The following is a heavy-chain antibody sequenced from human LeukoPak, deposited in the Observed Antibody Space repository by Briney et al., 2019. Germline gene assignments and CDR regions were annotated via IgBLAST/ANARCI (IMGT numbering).Heavy chain of an antibody. Sequence: GRSLRLSCAASGFTFSSYGMHWVRQAPGKGLEWVAVISYDGSNKYYADSVKGRFTMSRDNSKNTLYLQMNSLRAEDTAVYYCAKDHIVVVVAATPDYWGQGTLVTVSS. V-gene: IGHV3-30*18. D-gene: IGHD2-15*01. CDR2: ISYDGSNK. CDR1: GFTFSSYG. J-gene: IGHJ4*02. CDR3: AKDHIVVVVAATPDY.